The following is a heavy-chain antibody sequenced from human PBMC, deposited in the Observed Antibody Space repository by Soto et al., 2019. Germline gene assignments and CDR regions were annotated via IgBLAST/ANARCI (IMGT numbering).Heavy chain of an antibody. CDR2: IYESGST. CDR3: ARGGSGSWLRLFHH. CDR1: GVSISTANW. V-gene: IGHV4-4*02. J-gene: IGHJ1*01. Sequence: QVQLQDSGPGLVKPSGTLSLTCAVSGVSISTANWWSWVRQPPGKGLEWIGEIYESGSTNYNPSLKSRVAISLDKSKNQFSLKLSSVTAADTAVYYCARGGSGSWLRLFHHWGQGTLVTVSS. D-gene: IGHD6-13*01.